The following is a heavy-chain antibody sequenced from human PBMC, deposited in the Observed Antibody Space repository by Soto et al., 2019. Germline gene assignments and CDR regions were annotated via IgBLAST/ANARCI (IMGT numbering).Heavy chain of an antibody. D-gene: IGHD2-15*01. CDR1: GFTFSDYY. CDR2: ISSSGSTI. Sequence: GRSLRLSCAASGFTFSDYYMSWIRQAPGKGLEWVSYISSSGSTIYYADSVKGRFTISRDNAKNSLYLQINSLRAEDTAVYYCAREGAPCSGGSCYGYYYYYYMDVWGKGTTVTVSS. V-gene: IGHV3-11*01. J-gene: IGHJ6*03. CDR3: AREGAPCSGGSCYGYYYYYYMDV.